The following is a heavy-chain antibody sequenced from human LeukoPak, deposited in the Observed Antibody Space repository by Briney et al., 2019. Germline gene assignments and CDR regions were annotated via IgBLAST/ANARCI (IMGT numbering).Heavy chain of an antibody. D-gene: IGHD6-13*01. CDR3: AKDFLMGGSWPVNWFDP. CDR2: ISYDGSNK. V-gene: IGHV3-30*18. Sequence: GGSLRLSCAASGFTFSSYGMHWVRQAPGKGLEWVAVISYDGSNKYYADSVKGRFTISRDNSKNTLYLQMNSLRAEDTAVYYCAKDFLMGGSWPVNWFDPWGQGTLVTVSS. J-gene: IGHJ5*02. CDR1: GFTFSSYG.